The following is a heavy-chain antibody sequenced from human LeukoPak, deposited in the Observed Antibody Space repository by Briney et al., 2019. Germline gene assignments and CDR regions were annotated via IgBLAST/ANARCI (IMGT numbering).Heavy chain of an antibody. CDR3: AKDGEVRYDILTGYYSIYYFDY. V-gene: IGHV3-30*18. CDR1: GFTFSSYG. Sequence: PGGSLRLSCAASGFTFSSYGMHWVRQAPGKGLEWVAVISYDGSNKYYADSVKGRFTISRDNSKNTLYLQMNSLRAEDTAVYYCAKDGEVRYDILTGYYSIYYFDYWGQGTLVTVSS. D-gene: IGHD3-9*01. CDR2: ISYDGSNK. J-gene: IGHJ4*02.